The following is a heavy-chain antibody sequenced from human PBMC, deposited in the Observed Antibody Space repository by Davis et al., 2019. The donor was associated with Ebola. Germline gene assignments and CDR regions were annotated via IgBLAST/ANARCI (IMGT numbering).Heavy chain of an antibody. J-gene: IGHJ4*02. V-gene: IGHV3-15*07. D-gene: IGHD1-26*01. CDR1: GFTFSNAC. CDR3: TTDIVGATRASLGY. CDR2: IKSKTDGGTT. Sequence: PGGSLRLSCAASGFTFSNACMNWVRQAPGKGLEWVGRIKSKTDGGTTDYAAPVKGRFTISRDDSKNTLYLQMNSLKTEDTAVYYCTTDIVGATRASLGYWGQGTLVTVSS.